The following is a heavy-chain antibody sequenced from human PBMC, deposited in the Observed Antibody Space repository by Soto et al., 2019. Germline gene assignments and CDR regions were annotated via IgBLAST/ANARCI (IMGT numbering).Heavy chain of an antibody. J-gene: IGHJ4*02. V-gene: IGHV3-74*01. Sequence: LRLSCAASGYTFSHYLMHWVRQAPGKGLVWVSRVNPDGTITTYADSVKGRFTISRDNAKNTLYLQMNSLVVEDTALYYCSYDLLGDKDFWGQGTPVNVSS. D-gene: IGHD3-9*01. CDR3: SYDLLGDKDF. CDR2: VNPDGTIT. CDR1: GYTFSHYL.